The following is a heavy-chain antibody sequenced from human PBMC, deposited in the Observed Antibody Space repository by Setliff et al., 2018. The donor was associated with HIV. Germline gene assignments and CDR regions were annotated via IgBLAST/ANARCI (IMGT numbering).Heavy chain of an antibody. CDR1: GYTLSELS. J-gene: IGHJ4*02. Sequence: ASVKVSCKVSGYTLSELSMHWVRQAPGKGLEWMGGFDPEDVETIYAEKFQGRVTMTEDTSTDTAYMQLSSLRPEDTAVYYCASARIPTGGVSTSLDFWGLGTLVTVSS. D-gene: IGHD3-3*01. V-gene: IGHV1-24*01. CDR2: FDPEDVET. CDR3: ASARIPTGGVSTSLDF.